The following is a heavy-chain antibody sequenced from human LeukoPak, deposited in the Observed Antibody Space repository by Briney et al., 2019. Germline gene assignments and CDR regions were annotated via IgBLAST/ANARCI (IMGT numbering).Heavy chain of an antibody. CDR2: INPNSGGT. V-gene: IGHV1-2*02. Sequence: ASVKVSCKASGYTFTGYYMHWVRQAPGQGLEWMGWINPNSGGTNYAQKFQGRVTMTRDTSISTAYMELSRLRSDDTAVYYCASAAGWNDAYYYYYMDVWGKGTTVTVSS. D-gene: IGHD1-1*01. J-gene: IGHJ6*03. CDR1: GYTFTGYY. CDR3: ASAAGWNDAYYYYYMDV.